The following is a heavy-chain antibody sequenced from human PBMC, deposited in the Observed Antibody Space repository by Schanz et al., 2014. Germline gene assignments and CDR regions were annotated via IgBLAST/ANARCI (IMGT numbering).Heavy chain of an antibody. J-gene: IGHJ4*02. CDR1: GFTVNTNY. V-gene: IGHV3-11*01. D-gene: IGHD6-19*01. Sequence: VQLVESGGGLIQPGGSLRLSCAVSGFTVNTNYMSWIRQAPGRGLEWVSYISSGGGGNTYYADSVGGRFTISRDNAKNSLYLQMNSLRAEDTAVYYCARDLWLASWDWGQGTLVTVSS. CDR3: ARDLWLASWD. CDR2: ISSGGGGNT.